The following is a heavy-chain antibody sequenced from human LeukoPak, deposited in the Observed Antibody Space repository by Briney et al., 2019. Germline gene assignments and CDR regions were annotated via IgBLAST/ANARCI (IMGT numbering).Heavy chain of an antibody. Sequence: GGSLRLYCVASGFNYNTYWMSWVRQAPGKGLEWVANIKQDGSEKNYVDSVKGRFTISRDNAKNSLYLQMNSLRAEDTAIYYCTRDYRGTFDYWGQGTLVTVSS. V-gene: IGHV3-7*03. J-gene: IGHJ4*02. D-gene: IGHD1-26*01. CDR1: GFNYNTYW. CDR3: TRDYRGTFDY. CDR2: IKQDGSEK.